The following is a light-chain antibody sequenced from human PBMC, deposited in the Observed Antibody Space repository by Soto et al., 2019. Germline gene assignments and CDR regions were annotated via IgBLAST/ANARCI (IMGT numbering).Light chain of an antibody. V-gene: IGKV1-5*03. J-gene: IGKJ4*01. CDR2: KAS. CDR1: QSISSW. CDR3: LQHNSYPLT. Sequence: DIQMTQSPSTLSASVGDRVTITCRASQSISSWLAWYQQKPGKAPKLLIYKASSLESGVPSRFSGSGSGTEFTLTISSLQPEDFGTYYCLQHNSYPLTFGGGTKVDIK.